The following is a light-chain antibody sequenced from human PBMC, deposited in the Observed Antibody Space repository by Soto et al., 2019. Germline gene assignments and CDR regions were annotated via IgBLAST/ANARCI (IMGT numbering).Light chain of an antibody. CDR1: QNISVF. J-gene: IGKJ3*01. CDR3: QQTYSTLVT. Sequence: DIQMTQSPSSLSASVGDRVTIACRASQNISVFLNWYQHKAGKAPKLLIYTASSLESGVPSRISGGGSGTEFTLTISSLQPDDFATYYCQQTYSTLVTFGPGTKVDIK. V-gene: IGKV1-39*01. CDR2: TAS.